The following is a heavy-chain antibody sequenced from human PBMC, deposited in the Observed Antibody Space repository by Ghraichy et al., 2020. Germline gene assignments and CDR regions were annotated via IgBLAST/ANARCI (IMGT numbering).Heavy chain of an antibody. CDR3: ARVHYDFWSGYYKGYYMDV. V-gene: IGHV1-69*13. CDR2: IIPIFGTA. D-gene: IGHD3-3*01. CDR1: GGTFSSYA. J-gene: IGHJ6*03. Sequence: SVKVSCKASGGTFSSYAISWVRQAPGQGLEWMGGIIPIFGTANYAQKFQGRVTITADESTSTAYMELSSLRSEDTAVYYCARVHYDFWSGYYKGYYMDVWGKGTTVTVFS.